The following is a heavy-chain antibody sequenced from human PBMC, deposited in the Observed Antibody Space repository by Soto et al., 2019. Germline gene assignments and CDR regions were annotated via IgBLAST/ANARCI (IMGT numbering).Heavy chain of an antibody. D-gene: IGHD6-19*01. V-gene: IGHV3-30*18. CDR1: GFTFSSYG. Sequence: GGSLRLSCAASGFTFSSYGMHWVRQAPGKGLEWVAVISYDGSNKYYADSVKGRFTISRDNSKNTLYLQMNSLRAEDTAVYYCAKSPGWFFDYWGQGTLVTVPS. J-gene: IGHJ4*02. CDR3: AKSPGWFFDY. CDR2: ISYDGSNK.